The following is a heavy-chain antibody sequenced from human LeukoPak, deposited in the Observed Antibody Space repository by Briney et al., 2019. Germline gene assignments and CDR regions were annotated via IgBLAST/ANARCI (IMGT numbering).Heavy chain of an antibody. D-gene: IGHD5-18*01. V-gene: IGHV4-30-4*01. CDR3: ARESVVDTAVDY. Sequence: SETLSLTCTVSGGSISSGDYYWSWIRQPPGKGLEWIGYIYYSGSTYYNPSLKSRVTISVDTFKNQFSLKLSSVTAADTAVYYCARESVVDTAVDYWGQGTLDTVSS. CDR2: IYYSGST. CDR1: GGSISSGDYY. J-gene: IGHJ4*02.